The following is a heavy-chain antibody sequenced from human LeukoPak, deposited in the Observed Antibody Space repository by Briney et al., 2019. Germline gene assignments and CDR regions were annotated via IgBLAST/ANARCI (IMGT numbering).Heavy chain of an antibody. J-gene: IGHJ4*02. D-gene: IGHD2-8*01. CDR3: AKDRLGYCTNGVCYGYYFDY. V-gene: IGHV1-69*13. CDR2: IIPIFGTA. CDR1: GGTFSSYA. Sequence: ASVKVSCKASGGTFSSYAISWVRQAPGQGLEWMGGIIPIFGTANYAQKFQGRVTITADESTSTAYMELSSLRSEDTAVYYCAKDRLGYCTNGVCYGYYFDYWGQGTLVTVSS.